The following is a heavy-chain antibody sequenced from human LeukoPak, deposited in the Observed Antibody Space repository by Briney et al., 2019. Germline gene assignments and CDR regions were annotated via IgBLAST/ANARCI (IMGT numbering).Heavy chain of an antibody. V-gene: IGHV4-38-2*02. D-gene: IGHD2-21*02. Sequence: SETLSLTCTVSNYSISSAYYWGWIRQPPGKGLEWIGSIYHRGSADYNPSLKSRVTISVDTSKNQFSLKLKSVTAADTAVYYCARDQAYCGGDCYFDFWGQGTLVTVSS. CDR2: IYHRGSA. J-gene: IGHJ4*02. CDR1: NYSISSAYY. CDR3: ARDQAYCGGDCYFDF.